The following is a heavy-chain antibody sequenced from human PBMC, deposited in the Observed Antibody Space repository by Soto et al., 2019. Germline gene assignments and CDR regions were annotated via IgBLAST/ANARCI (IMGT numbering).Heavy chain of an antibody. Sequence: GGSLRLSCAASGFTFSSYDMHWVRQATGKGLEWVSAIGTAGDTYYPGSVKGRFTISRENAKNSLYLQMNSLRAGDTAVYYCARGCSGGSCYSAFDIWGQGTMVTVSS. CDR3: ARGCSGGSCYSAFDI. D-gene: IGHD2-15*01. CDR1: GFTFSSYD. CDR2: IGTAGDT. V-gene: IGHV3-13*01. J-gene: IGHJ3*02.